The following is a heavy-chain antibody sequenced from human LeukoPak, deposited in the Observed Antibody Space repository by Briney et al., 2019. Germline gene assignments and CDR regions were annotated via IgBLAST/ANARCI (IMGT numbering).Heavy chain of an antibody. CDR2: IYYSGST. D-gene: IGHD3-9*01. CDR3: ARRDYDILTGTRYFDY. J-gene: IGHJ4*02. CDR1: SGSISSGDYY. V-gene: IGHV4-30-4*08. Sequence: ASQTLSLTCTVSSGSISSGDYYWSWIRQPPGKELEWIGYIYYSGSTNYNPSLKSRVTISIDTSENQFSLKLSSVTAADTAVYYCARRDYDILTGTRYFDYWGQGTLVTVSS.